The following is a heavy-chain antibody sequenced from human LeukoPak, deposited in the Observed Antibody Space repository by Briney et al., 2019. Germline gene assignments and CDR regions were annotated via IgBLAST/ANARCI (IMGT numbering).Heavy chain of an antibody. Sequence: GGSLRLSCAASGFTFSSYAMSWVRQAPGKGLEWVSAISGSGGSTYYADSVKGRFTISRDNSKNTLYLQMNSLRAEDTAVYYCAKDRGGGTIFGVDAFDIWGQGTMVTVSS. CDR2: ISGSGGST. V-gene: IGHV3-23*01. CDR1: GFTFSSYA. D-gene: IGHD3-3*01. J-gene: IGHJ3*02. CDR3: AKDRGGGTIFGVDAFDI.